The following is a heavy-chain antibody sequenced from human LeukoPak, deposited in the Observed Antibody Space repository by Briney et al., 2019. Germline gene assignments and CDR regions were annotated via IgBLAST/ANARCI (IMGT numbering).Heavy chain of an antibody. J-gene: IGHJ4*02. D-gene: IGHD3-10*01. CDR1: GGTFSSYA. Sequence: ASEKVSCKASGGTFSSYAISWVRQAPGQGLEWMGGIIPIFGTANYAQKFQGRVTITADESTSTAYMELSSLRSEDTAVYYCARASYYGSGSDDYWGQGTLVTVSS. CDR3: ARASYYGSGSDDY. V-gene: IGHV1-69*13. CDR2: IIPIFGTA.